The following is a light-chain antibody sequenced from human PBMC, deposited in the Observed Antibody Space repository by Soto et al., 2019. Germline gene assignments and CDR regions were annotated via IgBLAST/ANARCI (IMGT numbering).Light chain of an antibody. J-gene: IGKJ1*01. V-gene: IGKV1-5*01. Sequence: DIQMTQSPSTLSASLGDRVTITCRASQSISRWLAWYQQKPGKAPKLLTSDVSSLERGVPSRFSGSGSGTEFTLTISSLQPDDFATYHCQQYETYSQWTFGQGTKVEI. CDR1: QSISRW. CDR2: DVS. CDR3: QQYETYSQWT.